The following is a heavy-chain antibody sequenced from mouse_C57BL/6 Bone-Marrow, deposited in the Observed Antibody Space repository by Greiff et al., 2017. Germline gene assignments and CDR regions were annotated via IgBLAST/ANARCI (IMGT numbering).Heavy chain of an antibody. J-gene: IGHJ3*01. CDR2: IDPSDSYT. CDR3: ATYYGQGSWFAY. V-gene: IGHV1-69*01. CDR1: GYTFTSYW. D-gene: IGHD2-10*01. Sequence: QVQLQQPGAELVMPGASVKLSCKASGYTFTSYWMHWVKQRPGQGLEWIGEIDPSDSYTNYNQKFKGKSTLTVDKSSSTAYMQLSSRTSEDSAVYYCATYYGQGSWFAYWGQGTLVTVSA.